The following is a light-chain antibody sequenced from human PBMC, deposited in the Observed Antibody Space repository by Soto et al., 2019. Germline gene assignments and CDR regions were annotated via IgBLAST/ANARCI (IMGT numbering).Light chain of an antibody. CDR1: SSDVGGYNY. Sequence: QSALTQPRSVSGSPGQSVTISCTATSSDVGGYNYVSWYEQHPGNAPKLIIYDVSKRPSGVADRFSGSKSGNTASLTISGLQAEDDADYYCCSYAGSYTLVFGGGTKLTVL. CDR2: DVS. J-gene: IGLJ2*01. V-gene: IGLV2-11*01. CDR3: CSYAGSYTLV.